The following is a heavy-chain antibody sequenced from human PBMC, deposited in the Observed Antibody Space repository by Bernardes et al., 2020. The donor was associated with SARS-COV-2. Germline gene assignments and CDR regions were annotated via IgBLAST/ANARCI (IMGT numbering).Heavy chain of an antibody. CDR1: GGSISSHY. Sequence: SETLSLTCTQSGGSISSHYCSWVRQSPGKGLEYLGYVFYTGATNYNPSLKSRITMSLDTSKSQFSLRLTSVTAADTAVYYCAGLRSDGDDYYVDIWGRGTLVEVSS. D-gene: IGHD2-21*02. J-gene: IGHJ2*01. V-gene: IGHV4-59*11. CDR2: VFYTGAT. CDR3: AGLRSDGDDYYVDI.